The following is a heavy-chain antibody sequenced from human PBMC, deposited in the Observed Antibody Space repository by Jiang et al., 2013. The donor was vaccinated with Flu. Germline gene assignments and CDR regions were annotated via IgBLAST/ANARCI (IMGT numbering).Heavy chain of an antibody. CDR1: GGSFSGYY. Sequence: LLKPSETLSLTCAVYGGSFSGYYWSWIRQPPGKGLEWIGEINHSGSTNYNPSLKSRVTISVDTSKNQFSLKLSSVTAADTAVYYCARGHSSSDLGEDHWGQGTLVTVSS. J-gene: IGHJ4*02. CDR2: INHSGST. D-gene: IGHD6-13*01. V-gene: IGHV4-34*01. CDR3: ARGHSSSDLGEDH.